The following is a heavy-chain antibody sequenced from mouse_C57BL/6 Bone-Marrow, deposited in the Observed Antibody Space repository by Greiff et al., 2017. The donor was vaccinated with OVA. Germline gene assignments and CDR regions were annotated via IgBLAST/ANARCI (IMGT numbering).Heavy chain of an antibody. CDR1: GFTFSSYG. CDR2: ISSGGSYT. J-gene: IGHJ2*01. CDR3: ARRGITTVFDY. D-gene: IGHD1-1*01. Sequence: EVQLVESGGDLVKPGGSLKLSCAASGFTFSSYGMSWVRQTPDQRLEWVATISSGGSYTYYPDSVKGRFTISRDNAKNTLYLQMSSLKSEDTAMYYCARRGITTVFDYWGQGTTLTVSS. V-gene: IGHV5-6*01.